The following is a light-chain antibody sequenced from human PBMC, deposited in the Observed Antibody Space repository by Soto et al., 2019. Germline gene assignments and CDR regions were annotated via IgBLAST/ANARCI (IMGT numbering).Light chain of an antibody. CDR1: QSITTR. V-gene: IGKV3-20*01. CDR3: QHYGGSPIT. J-gene: IGKJ5*01. Sequence: EIVLTQSPDTLSLSPGGRATLSCRASQSITTRLAWYQQKPGQPPRLLISGASVRASGVPVRITGSGSGTDFTLTISRLEPEDFAVYYCQHYGGSPITFGLATRLEIK. CDR2: GAS.